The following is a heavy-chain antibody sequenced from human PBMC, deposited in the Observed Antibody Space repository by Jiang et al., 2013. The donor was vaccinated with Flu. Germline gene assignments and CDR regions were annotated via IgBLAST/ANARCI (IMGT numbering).Heavy chain of an antibody. CDR3: ARDQEGRGPHAFDI. CDR2: ISSSSSYI. J-gene: IGHJ3*02. V-gene: IGHV3-21*01. Sequence: VQLLESGGGLVKPGGSLRLSCAASGFTFSSYSMNWVRQAPGKGLEWVSSISSSSSYIYYADSVKGRFTISRDNAKNLLYLQMNSLRAEDTAVYYCARDQEGRGPHAFDIWGQGDNGHRLF. CDR1: GFTFSSYS. D-gene: IGHD5-24*01.